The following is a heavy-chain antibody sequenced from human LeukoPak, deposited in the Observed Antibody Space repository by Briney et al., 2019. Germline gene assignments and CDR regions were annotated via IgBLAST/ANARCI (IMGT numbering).Heavy chain of an antibody. CDR3: ARFSGIAAAGLDAFDI. D-gene: IGHD6-13*01. CDR1: GFTFSSYA. Sequence: PGGSLRLSCAASGFTFSSYAMHWVRQAPGKGLEWVAVISYDGSNKYYADSVKGRFTISRDNSKNTLYLQMNSLRAEDTAAYYCARFSGIAAAGLDAFDIWGQGTMVSVSS. V-gene: IGHV3-30*04. J-gene: IGHJ3*02. CDR2: ISYDGSNK.